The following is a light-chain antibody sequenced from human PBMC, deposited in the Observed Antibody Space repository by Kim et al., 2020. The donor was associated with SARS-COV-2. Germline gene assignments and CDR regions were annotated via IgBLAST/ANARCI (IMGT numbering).Light chain of an antibody. CDR2: YDS. CDR3: QMWDSSSDHFYV. Sequence: SYELTQPPSVSVAPGKTARVTCGGNNIGSKTVHWYQQKPGQAPVLVIYYDSDRPSGIPERFSGSNSGNTATLTISRVEAGDEADYYCQMWDSSSDHFYVF. V-gene: IGLV3-21*04. J-gene: IGLJ1*01. CDR1: NIGSKT.